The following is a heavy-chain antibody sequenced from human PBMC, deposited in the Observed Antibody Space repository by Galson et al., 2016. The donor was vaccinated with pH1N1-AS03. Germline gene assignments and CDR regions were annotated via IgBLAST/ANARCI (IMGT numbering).Heavy chain of an antibody. CDR1: GDSLNSKIHY. V-gene: IGHV4-39*07. Sequence: SETLSLTCTVSGDSLNSKIHYWAWIRQPPGKGLEWIGSLYYDGHTNYNPSLKSRLTMSVDTSKNHFSLKLSSVTAADTAVYYCARERQWVSGDSGPRYGMNVWGQGTTVTVSS. J-gene: IGHJ6*02. D-gene: IGHD3-10*02. CDR3: ARERQWVSGDSGPRYGMNV. CDR2: LYYDGHT.